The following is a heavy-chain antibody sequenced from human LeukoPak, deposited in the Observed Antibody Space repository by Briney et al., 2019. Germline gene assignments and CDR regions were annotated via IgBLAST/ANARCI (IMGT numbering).Heavy chain of an antibody. J-gene: IGHJ4*02. Sequence: SETLSLTCAVSGGSISSGGYSWSWIRQPPGKGLEWIGYIYHSGSTYYNPSLKSRVTISVDRSKNQFSLKLSSVTAADTAVYYCASSMVRGVIIYYFDYWGQGTLVTVSS. V-gene: IGHV4-30-2*01. CDR3: ASSMVRGVIIYYFDY. D-gene: IGHD3-10*01. CDR1: GGSISSGGYS. CDR2: IYHSGST.